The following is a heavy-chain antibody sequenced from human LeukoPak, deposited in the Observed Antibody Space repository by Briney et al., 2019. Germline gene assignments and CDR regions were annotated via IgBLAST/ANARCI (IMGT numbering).Heavy chain of an antibody. CDR1: GGSTSSYY. J-gene: IGHJ3*02. V-gene: IGHV4-59*01. CDR2: IYYSGST. CDR3: ARDRFIGGLAIDI. D-gene: IGHD3-16*01. Sequence: SETLSLTCTVSGGSTSSYYWSWIRQPPGKGLEWIGYIYYSGSTNYNPSLKSRVTISVDTSKNQFSLKLSSVTAADTAVYYCARDRFIGGLAIDIWGQGTMVTVSS.